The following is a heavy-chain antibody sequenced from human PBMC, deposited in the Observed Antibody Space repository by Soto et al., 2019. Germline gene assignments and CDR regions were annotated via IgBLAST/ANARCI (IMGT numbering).Heavy chain of an antibody. Sequence: GGSLRLSCAASGFTFSSDAMSWVRQAPGKGLEWVSLISGSGGHTEYAGSVKGRFTISRDNSKNTLSLQMNSLRAEDTAVYYCAKGTVTTSIFDNWGQGTLVTVSS. CDR1: GFTFSSDA. J-gene: IGHJ4*02. V-gene: IGHV3-23*01. D-gene: IGHD4-17*01. CDR3: AKGTVTTSIFDN. CDR2: ISGSGGHT.